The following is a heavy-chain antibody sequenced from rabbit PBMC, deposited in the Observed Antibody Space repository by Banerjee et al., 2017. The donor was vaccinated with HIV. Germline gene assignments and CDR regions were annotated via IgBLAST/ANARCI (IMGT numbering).Heavy chain of an antibody. D-gene: IGHD8-1*01. J-gene: IGHJ4*01. V-gene: IGHV1S40*01. CDR1: GFSFSSYY. CDR2: IDPVFGST. Sequence: QSLEESGGGLVQPGASLTLTCTASGFSFSSYYMSWVRQAPGKGLEWIGYIDPVFGSTYYASWVNGRFTISKTSSTTVTLQMTSLTAADTATYFCARSYDGNSDYFNLWGPGTLVTVS. CDR3: ARSYDGNSDYFNL.